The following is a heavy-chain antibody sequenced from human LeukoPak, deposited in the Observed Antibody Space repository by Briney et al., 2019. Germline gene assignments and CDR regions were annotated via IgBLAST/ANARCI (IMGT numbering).Heavy chain of an antibody. Sequence: ASETLSLTCTVSGGSISSGSYYWSWIRQPAGKGLEWIGRIYTSGSTNYNPSLKSRVTISVDTSKNQFSLKLSSVTAADTAVYYCARDLNWNGHDAFDIWGQGTMVTVSS. D-gene: IGHD1-20*01. CDR3: ARDLNWNGHDAFDI. J-gene: IGHJ3*02. CDR1: GGSISSGSYY. CDR2: IYTSGST. V-gene: IGHV4-61*02.